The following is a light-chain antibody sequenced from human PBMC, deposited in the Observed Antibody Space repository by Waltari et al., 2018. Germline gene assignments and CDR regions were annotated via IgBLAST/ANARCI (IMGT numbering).Light chain of an antibody. CDR3: QTGGHGTWV. Sequence: QLVLTQSPSASASLGASVKLTRPLSSGHSTNAIACLKKRPEKGPRYLMKVNSDGSHNKGDEIPDRFSGSSSGAERYLTISSLQSEDEADYYCQTGGHGTWVFGGGTKLTVL. CDR1: SGHSTNA. CDR2: VNSDGSH. V-gene: IGLV4-69*01. J-gene: IGLJ3*02.